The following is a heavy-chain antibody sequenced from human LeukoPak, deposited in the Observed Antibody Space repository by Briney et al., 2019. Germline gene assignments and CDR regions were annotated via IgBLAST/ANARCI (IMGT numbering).Heavy chain of an antibody. Sequence: ASVKVSCKVCGYTLSELSMHWVRQAPGKGLEWMGGFDPEDGETIYAQKFQGRVTMTEDTSTETAYMELSSLRSEDTAVYYCATKWEWLVRRNYYYYGMDVWGQGTTVTVSS. V-gene: IGHV1-24*01. J-gene: IGHJ6*02. D-gene: IGHD6-19*01. CDR3: ATKWEWLVRRNYYYYGMDV. CDR2: FDPEDGET. CDR1: GYTLSELS.